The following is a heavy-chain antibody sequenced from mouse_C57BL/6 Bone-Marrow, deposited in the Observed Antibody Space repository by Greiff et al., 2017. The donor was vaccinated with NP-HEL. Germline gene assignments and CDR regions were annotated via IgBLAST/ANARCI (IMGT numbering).Heavy chain of an antibody. D-gene: IGHD2-4*01. CDR3: ERREIYYDYDYAMDD. J-gene: IGHJ4*01. CDR1: GYTFTDHT. Sequence: QVQLKESDAELVKPGASVKISCKVSGYTFTDHTIHWMKQRPEQGLEWIGYIYPRDGSTKYNEKFKGKATLTADKSSSTAYMQLNSLTSEDSAVYFCERREIYYDYDYAMDDWGKGTSVTVSS. CDR2: IYPRDGST. V-gene: IGHV1-78*01.